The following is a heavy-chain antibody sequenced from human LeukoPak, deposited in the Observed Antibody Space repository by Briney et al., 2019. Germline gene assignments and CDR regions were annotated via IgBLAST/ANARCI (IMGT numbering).Heavy chain of an antibody. V-gene: IGHV3-23*01. CDR2: ISGSGRST. CDR1: GFTFSNYA. J-gene: IGHJ4*02. D-gene: IGHD3-10*01. Sequence: GGSLRLSCAASGFTFSNYAMSWVRQAPGKGLEWVAGISGSGRSTYHADSVRFHFTISRDNSKNTLYLQMYILRADDTAVYFCAKGRSPYHSGPGSLLDYWGQGTLVTVSS. CDR3: AKGRSPYHSGPGSLLDY.